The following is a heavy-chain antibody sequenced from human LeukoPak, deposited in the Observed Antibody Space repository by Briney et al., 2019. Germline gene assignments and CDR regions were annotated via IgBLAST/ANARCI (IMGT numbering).Heavy chain of an antibody. V-gene: IGHV3-30-3*01. Sequence: PGRSLRLSCAASGFTSSSYAMHWVRQAPGKGLEWVAVISYDGSNKYYADSVKGRFTISRDNSKNTLYLQMNSLRAEDTAVYYCAGDRRYYYDSSGYYVSYYFDYWGQGTLVTVSS. J-gene: IGHJ4*02. CDR2: ISYDGSNK. CDR1: GFTSSSYA. D-gene: IGHD3-22*01. CDR3: AGDRRYYYDSSGYYVSYYFDY.